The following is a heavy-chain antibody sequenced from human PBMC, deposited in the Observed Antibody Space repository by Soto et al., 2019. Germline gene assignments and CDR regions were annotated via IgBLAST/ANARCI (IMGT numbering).Heavy chain of an antibody. V-gene: IGHV1-69*06. CDR1: GGTFSSYA. CDR2: IVPLFRTT. Sequence: QVQLVQSGAEAKKPVSSVKVSCKTSGGTFSSYAISWVRQAPGQGLEWMGGIVPLFRTTNYAQKFQGRVTITADTSTYTVYRELSGLRSGDTAVYYCARGGYSSTWSNLLDRSGLDVW. D-gene: IGHD6-13*01. CDR3: ARGGYSSTWSNLLDRSGLDV. J-gene: IGHJ6*01.